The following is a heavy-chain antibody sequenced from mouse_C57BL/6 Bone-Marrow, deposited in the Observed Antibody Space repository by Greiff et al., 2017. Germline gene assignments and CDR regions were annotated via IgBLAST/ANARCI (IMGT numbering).Heavy chain of an antibody. V-gene: IGHV1-72*01. CDR1: GYTFTSYW. J-gene: IGHJ4*01. CDR3: ARNYGSSYYYAMDY. D-gene: IGHD1-1*01. CDR2: IDPNSGGT. Sequence: QVQLQQPGAELVKPGASVKLSCKASGYTFTSYWMHWVKQRPGRGLEWIGRIDPNSGGTKYNEKFKSKATLTVDKSSSTAYMQLSSLTSEDAAVYYCARNYGSSYYYAMDYWGQGTSVTVSS.